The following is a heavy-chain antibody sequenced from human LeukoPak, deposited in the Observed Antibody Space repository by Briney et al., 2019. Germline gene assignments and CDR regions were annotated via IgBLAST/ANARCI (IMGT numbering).Heavy chain of an antibody. CDR3: ARSRAFNSGAFDP. CDR1: GGSISSGGYS. J-gene: IGHJ5*02. V-gene: IGHV4-30-2*01. Sequence: SETLSLTCAVSGGSISSGGYSWSWIREPPGKGLEWIGYIYHSGSTYYNPSLKSRVTISVDRSKNQFSLKLSSVTAADTAVYYCARSRAFNSGAFDPWGQGSLVTVSS. D-gene: IGHD1-26*01. CDR2: IYHSGST.